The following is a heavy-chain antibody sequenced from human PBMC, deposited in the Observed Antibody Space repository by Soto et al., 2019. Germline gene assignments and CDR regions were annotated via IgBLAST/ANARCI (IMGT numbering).Heavy chain of an antibody. CDR3: ARVESTMVRGVIITLSYYYGMDV. J-gene: IGHJ6*02. CDR2: ISAYNGNT. D-gene: IGHD3-10*01. Sequence: ASEKVSCKASGYTFTSYGISWVRQPPGQGLEWMGWISAYNGNTNYAQKLQGRVTMTTDTSTSTAYMELRSLRSDDTAVYYCARVESTMVRGVIITLSYYYGMDVWGQGTTVTVSS. V-gene: IGHV1-18*04. CDR1: GYTFTSYG.